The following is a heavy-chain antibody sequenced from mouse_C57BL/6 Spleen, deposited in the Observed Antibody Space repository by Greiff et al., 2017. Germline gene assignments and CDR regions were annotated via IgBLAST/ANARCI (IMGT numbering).Heavy chain of an antibody. CDR3: ARSDYAFAY. CDR1: GYTFTSYT. J-gene: IGHJ3*01. CDR2: INPSSGYT. V-gene: IGHV1-4*01. Sequence: VMLVESGAELARPGASVKMSCKASGYTFTSYTMHWVKQRPGQGLEWIGYINPSSGYTKYNQKFKDKATLTADKSSSTAYMQLSSLTSEDSAVYYCARSDYAFAYWGQGTLVTVSA. D-gene: IGHD2-4*01.